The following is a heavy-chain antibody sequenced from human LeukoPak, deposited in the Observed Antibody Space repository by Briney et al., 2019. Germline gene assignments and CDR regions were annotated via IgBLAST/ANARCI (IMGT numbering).Heavy chain of an antibody. Sequence: GESLKISCKGSGYSFTSYWIGWVRQAPGKGLEWVSAISGSGGSTYYADSVKGRFTISRDNSKNTLYLQMNSLRAEDTAVYYCAKAKRGDYWGQGTLVTVSS. CDR1: GYSFTSYW. D-gene: IGHD3-10*01. CDR3: AKAKRGDY. V-gene: IGHV3-23*01. CDR2: ISGSGGST. J-gene: IGHJ4*02.